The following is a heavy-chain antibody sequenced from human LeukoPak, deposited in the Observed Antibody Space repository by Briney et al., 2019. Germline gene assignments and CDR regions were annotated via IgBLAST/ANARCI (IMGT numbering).Heavy chain of an antibody. V-gene: IGHV3-30*02. CDR3: AKDFNRDDFWSGFSYYMDV. D-gene: IGHD3-3*01. CDR1: GFTFSSYG. CDR2: IRYDGSNK. J-gene: IGHJ6*03. Sequence: GGSLRLSCAASGFTFSSYGMHWVRQAPGKGLEWVAFIRYDGSNKYYADSVKGRFTISRDNSKNTLYLQMNSLRAEDTAVYYCAKDFNRDDFWSGFSYYMDVWGKGTTVTVSS.